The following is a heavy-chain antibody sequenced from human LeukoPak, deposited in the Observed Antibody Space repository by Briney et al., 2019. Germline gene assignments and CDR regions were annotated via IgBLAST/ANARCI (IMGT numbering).Heavy chain of an antibody. CDR3: ARDGTAAGLYFDL. D-gene: IGHD6-13*01. CDR2: IRQDVSEK. CDR1: GFTFTDYW. Sequence: GGSLRLSCEVSGFTFTDYWMNWVRQAPGEGPEWVASIRQDVSEKTYVDSVKGRFTISRDNTKNSLSLQLNGLRAEDTAVYYCARDGTAAGLYFDLWGQGTLVTVSS. J-gene: IGHJ4*01. V-gene: IGHV3-7*01.